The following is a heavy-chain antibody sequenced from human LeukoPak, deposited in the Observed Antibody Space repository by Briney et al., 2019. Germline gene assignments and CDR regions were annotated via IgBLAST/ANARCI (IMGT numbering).Heavy chain of an antibody. Sequence: ASVTVSCKASGYTFTSYGISWVRLAPGQGLEWMGWISAYNGNTNYAQKVQGRVTMTTDTSTSTAYMELRSLRSDDTAVYYCARSGSGYYYYMDVWGKGTTVTVSS. J-gene: IGHJ6*03. D-gene: IGHD3-10*01. CDR3: ARSGSGYYYYMDV. CDR1: GYTFTSYG. CDR2: ISAYNGNT. V-gene: IGHV1-18*01.